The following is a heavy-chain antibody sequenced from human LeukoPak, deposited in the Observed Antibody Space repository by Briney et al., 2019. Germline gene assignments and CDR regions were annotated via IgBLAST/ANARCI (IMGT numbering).Heavy chain of an antibody. V-gene: IGHV1-3*01. CDR3: ARGGAYYDSSADDAFDI. CDR1: GYTFTGYY. Sequence: ASVKVSCKASGYTFTGYYMHWVRQAPGQRLEWMGWINVGNGNTKYSQEFQGRVTITRDTSASTAYMELSRLRSDDTAVYYCARGGAYYDSSADDAFDIWGQGTMVTVSS. D-gene: IGHD3-22*01. J-gene: IGHJ3*02. CDR2: INVGNGNT.